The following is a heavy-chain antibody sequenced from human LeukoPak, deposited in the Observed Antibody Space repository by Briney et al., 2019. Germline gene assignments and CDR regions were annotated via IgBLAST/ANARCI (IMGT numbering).Heavy chain of an antibody. CDR2: TSGDNVNT. CDR1: GYSFINYG. CDR3: VRDWEWKAARNLFDP. Sequence: ASVKVSCKASGYSFINYGISWVRQARGQGLEWMGWTSGDNVNTYYAQKFLGRVIMTTETSTTTAHMELRSLRPDDTAVYYCVRDWEWKAARNLFDPWGQGTRVTVSS. D-gene: IGHD6-6*01. V-gene: IGHV1-18*01. J-gene: IGHJ5*02.